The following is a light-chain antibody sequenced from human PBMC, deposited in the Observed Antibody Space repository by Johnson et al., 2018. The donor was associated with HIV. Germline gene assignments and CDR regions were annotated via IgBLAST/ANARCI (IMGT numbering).Light chain of an antibody. J-gene: IGLJ1*01. CDR1: SSNIGNNY. V-gene: IGLV1-51*02. CDR3: GTWDSSLSSPYV. Sequence: QLVLTQPPSVSAAPGQKVTIACSGSSSNIGNNYVSWYQQLPGTAPKLLIYANNRRPSGIPDRFSGSKSGTSATLDITAIQTGDEADYYCGTWDSSLSSPYVFGTGTKVTVL. CDR2: ANN.